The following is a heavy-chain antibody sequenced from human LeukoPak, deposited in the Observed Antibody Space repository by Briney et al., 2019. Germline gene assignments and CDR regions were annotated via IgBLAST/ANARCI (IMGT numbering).Heavy chain of an antibody. V-gene: IGHV3-30*18. D-gene: IGHD6-13*01. CDR1: GFTFSSYG. J-gene: IGHJ4*02. Sequence: GGSLRLSCAASGFTFSSYGMHWVRQAPGKGLEWVAVISYDGSNKYYADSVKGRFTISRDNSKNTLYLQMNSPRAEDTAVYYCAKLAAAGIAAAGDDALTFDYWGQGTLVTVSS. CDR2: ISYDGSNK. CDR3: AKLAAAGIAAAGDDALTFDY.